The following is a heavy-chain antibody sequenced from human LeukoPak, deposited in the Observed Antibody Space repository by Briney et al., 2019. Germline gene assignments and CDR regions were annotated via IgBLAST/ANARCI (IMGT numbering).Heavy chain of an antibody. D-gene: IGHD3-9*01. CDR2: INHSGST. CDR3: ARGSLLRYFDWLWDY. Sequence: SETLSLTCAVYGGSFSGYYWSWIRQPPGKGLEWIGEINHSGSTNYNPSLKSRVTISVDTSKNQFSLTLSAVTAADTAVYYCARGSLLRYFDWLWDYWGQGTLVTVSS. J-gene: IGHJ4*02. CDR1: GGSFSGYY. V-gene: IGHV4-34*01.